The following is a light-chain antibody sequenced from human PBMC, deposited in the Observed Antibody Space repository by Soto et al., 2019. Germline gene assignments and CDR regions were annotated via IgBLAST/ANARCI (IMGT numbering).Light chain of an antibody. J-gene: IGLJ2*01. Sequence: QSVLTQPPSVSGTPGQEVTISCSGRRSNIGYNFVYWLQQVPRAAPKALICETTERPSGVPDRFSGSKSGNSASLVISGLRAEDEADYYCAVWDDNVNALVFGGGTKLTVL. CDR1: RSNIGYNF. V-gene: IGLV1-47*01. CDR3: AVWDDNVNALV. CDR2: ETT.